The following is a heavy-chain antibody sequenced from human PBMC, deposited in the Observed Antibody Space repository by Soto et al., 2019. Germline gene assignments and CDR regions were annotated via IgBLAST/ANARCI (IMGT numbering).Heavy chain of an antibody. J-gene: IGHJ4*02. CDR3: ARPGYSGYDGHFDY. D-gene: IGHD5-12*01. CDR1: GYTFTSYA. CDR2: INAGNGNT. Sequence: ASVKVSCEASGYTFTSYAMHWVRQAPGQRLEWMGWINAGNGNTKYSQKFQGRVTITRDTSASTAYMELSSLRSEDTAVYYCARPGYSGYDGHFDYWGQGTLVTVSS. V-gene: IGHV1-3*01.